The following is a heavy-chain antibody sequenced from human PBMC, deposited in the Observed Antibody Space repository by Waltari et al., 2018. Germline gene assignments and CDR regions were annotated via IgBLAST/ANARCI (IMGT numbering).Heavy chain of an antibody. V-gene: IGHV4-38-2*01. Sequence: QVQLQESGPGLLQPSETLSLTCGVSGYFLNPGFYWGWIRHSPGKGLEWIATIYHDGTTFYNPSLKSRVTISMDTSKNQFSLSLKSVTATDTAVYYCARQVLGYCTSAACRRLESWGQGAPVTVSA. CDR2: IYHDGTT. CDR1: GYFLNPGFY. D-gene: IGHD2-2*03. CDR3: ARQVLGYCTSAACRRLES. J-gene: IGHJ4*02.